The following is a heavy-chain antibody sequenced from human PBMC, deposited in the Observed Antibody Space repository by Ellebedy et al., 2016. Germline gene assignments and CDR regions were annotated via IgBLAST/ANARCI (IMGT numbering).Heavy chain of an antibody. Sequence: SETLSLTCTVSGYSISSGYYWGWIRQPPGKGLEWIGSIYYSGSTYYNPSLKSRVTISVDTSKNQFSLKLSSVTAADTAVYYCARLYGPFDYWGQGTLVTVSS. V-gene: IGHV4-38-2*02. CDR3: ARLYGPFDY. CDR2: IYYSGST. D-gene: IGHD2-2*02. CDR1: GYSISSGYY. J-gene: IGHJ4*02.